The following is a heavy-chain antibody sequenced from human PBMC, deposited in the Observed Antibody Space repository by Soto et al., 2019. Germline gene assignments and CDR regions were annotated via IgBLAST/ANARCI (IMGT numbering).Heavy chain of an antibody. J-gene: IGHJ5*02. CDR3: XXXXXXGTTGLPCCFDP. V-gene: IGHV1-69*01. D-gene: IGHD1-7*01. CDR1: GGTFSSYA. CDR2: IIPIFGTA. Sequence: QVQLVQSGAEVKKPGSSVKVSCKASGGTFSSYAISWVRQAPGQGLEWMGGIIPIFGTANYAQKFQGRVTITADESTSTAYMELSSQRSEDTXXXXXXXXXXXGTTGLPCCFDPWXXGTXXXVSS.